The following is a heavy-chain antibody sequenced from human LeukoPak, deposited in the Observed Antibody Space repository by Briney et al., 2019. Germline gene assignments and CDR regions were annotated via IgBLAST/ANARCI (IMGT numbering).Heavy chain of an antibody. V-gene: IGHV1-2*02. CDR3: ARVLRYGGNSDY. Sequence: GASVKVSCKASGYTFTSYDINWVRQAAGQGLEWMGWINPNSGGTNYAQKFQGRVTMTRDTSISTAYMELSRLRSDDTAVYYCARVLRYGGNSDYWGQGTLVTVSS. CDR1: GYTFTSYD. J-gene: IGHJ4*02. D-gene: IGHD4-23*01. CDR2: INPNSGGT.